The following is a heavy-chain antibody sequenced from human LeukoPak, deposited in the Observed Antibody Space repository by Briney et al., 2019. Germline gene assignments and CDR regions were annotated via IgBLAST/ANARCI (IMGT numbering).Heavy chain of an antibody. CDR1: GGTFSSYA. V-gene: IGHV1-69*04. D-gene: IGHD3-22*01. J-gene: IGHJ3*02. CDR2: IIPILGIA. CDR3: ARYYDSSGYYSGLVHFDT. Sequence: SVKVSCKASGGTFSSYAISWVRQAPGQGLEWMGRIIPILGIANYAQKFQGRVTITADKSASTVYMELSSLRSEDTAVYYCARYYDSSGYYSGLVHFDTWGQGTMVTVSS.